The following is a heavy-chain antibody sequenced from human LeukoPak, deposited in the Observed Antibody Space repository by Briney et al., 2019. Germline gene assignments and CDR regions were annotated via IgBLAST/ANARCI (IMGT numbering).Heavy chain of an antibody. CDR1: GGSFSGYY. J-gene: IGHJ4*02. CDR3: ARGRRYCSSASCYGPPGY. CDR2: INHSGST. Sequence: SETLSLTCAVYGGSFSGYYWSWIRQPPGKGLEWIGEINHSGSTNYNPSLKSRVTISVDTSKNQFSLKLSSVTAADTAVYYCARGRRYCSSASCYGPPGYWGQGTLATVSS. V-gene: IGHV4-34*01. D-gene: IGHD2-2*01.